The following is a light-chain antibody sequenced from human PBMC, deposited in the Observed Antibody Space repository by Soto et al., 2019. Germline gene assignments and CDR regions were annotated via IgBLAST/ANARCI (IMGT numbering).Light chain of an antibody. CDR1: QSVSSSY. CDR2: GAS. CDR3: QQYGSSIT. Sequence: EIVLTQSPGTLSLSPGERATLSCRASQSVSSSYLAWYQQKPGQAPRLLIYGASSRATGIPDRFSGSGSGTDFILTIRRLEPEDFAVYYCQQYGSSITFGQGTRLEIK. J-gene: IGKJ5*01. V-gene: IGKV3-20*01.